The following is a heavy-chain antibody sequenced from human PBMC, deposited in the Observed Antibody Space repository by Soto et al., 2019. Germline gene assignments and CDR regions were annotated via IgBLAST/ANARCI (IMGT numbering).Heavy chain of an antibody. D-gene: IGHD3-9*01. Sequence: QVQLVQSGAEVKKPGSSVKVSCKASGGTFSSYTISWVRQAPGQGLEWMGRIIPILGIANYAQKFQGRVTITADKSTSTAYMELSSLRSEDTAAYYCATGPLRYSYRGPNDPWGQGTLVTVSS. CDR1: GGTFSSYT. J-gene: IGHJ5*02. CDR3: ATGPLRYSYRGPNDP. CDR2: IIPILGIA. V-gene: IGHV1-69*02.